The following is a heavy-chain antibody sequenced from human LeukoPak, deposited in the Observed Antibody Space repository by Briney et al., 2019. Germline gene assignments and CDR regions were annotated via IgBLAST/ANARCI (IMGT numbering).Heavy chain of an antibody. CDR2: IYYSGST. Sequence: PSETLSLTCTVSGGSISSSRYYWGWIRQPPGKGLEWIGSIYYSGSTYYNPSLKSRVTISVDTSKNQFSLKLSSVTAADTAVYYCARLRAAAEDLYYFDYWGQGTLVTVSS. V-gene: IGHV4-39*01. CDR1: GGSISSSRYY. J-gene: IGHJ4*02. CDR3: ARLRAAAEDLYYFDY. D-gene: IGHD6-13*01.